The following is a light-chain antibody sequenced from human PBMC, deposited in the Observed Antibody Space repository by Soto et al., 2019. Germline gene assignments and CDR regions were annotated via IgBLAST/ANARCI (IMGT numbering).Light chain of an antibody. J-gene: IGKJ4*01. CDR3: QQRSNWPST. CDR2: DAS. CDR1: QRVSSY. V-gene: IGKV3-11*01. Sequence: EILLTQSPATLSLSPGDRATLSCRASQRVSSYLAWYQQKPGQAPRLLIYDASNRAAGIPARFSGSGSGTDFTLTITSLEPEDFAVYYSQQRSNWPSTFGGGTKVEIK.